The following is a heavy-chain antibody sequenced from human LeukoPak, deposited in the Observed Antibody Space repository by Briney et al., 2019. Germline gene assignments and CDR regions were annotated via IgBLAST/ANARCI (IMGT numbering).Heavy chain of an antibody. CDR2: INWNGGST. J-gene: IGHJ4*02. Sequence: PGGSLRLSCAASGFTFDDYGMSWVRQAPGKGLEWVSGINWNGGSTGYADSVKGRFTISRDNAKNSLNLQMNSLRAEDTALYYCARDNIVVVPANYFDYWGQGSLVTVSS. V-gene: IGHV3-20*04. CDR1: GFTFDDYG. CDR3: ARDNIVVVPANYFDY. D-gene: IGHD2-2*01.